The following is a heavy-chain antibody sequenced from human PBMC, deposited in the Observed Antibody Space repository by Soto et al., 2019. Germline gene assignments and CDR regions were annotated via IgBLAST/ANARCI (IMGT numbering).Heavy chain of an antibody. CDR1: GFTFNNYA. V-gene: IGHV3-23*01. J-gene: IGHJ4*02. CDR3: AKGRGGSGSLTPRVDF. Sequence: EVQLLESGGGLVQPGGSLRLSCAASGFTFNNYAMTWVRQAPGKGLEWVSAISGGGDTTSYADSVKGRFTFSRAGSKNTLYLQMSSLRAEDTALYYCAKGRGGSGSLTPRVDFWGQGTLVTVSS. CDR2: ISGGGDTT. D-gene: IGHD3-10*01.